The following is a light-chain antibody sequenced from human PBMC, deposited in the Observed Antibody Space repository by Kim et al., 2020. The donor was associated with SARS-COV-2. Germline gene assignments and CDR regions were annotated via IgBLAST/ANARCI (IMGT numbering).Light chain of an antibody. CDR2: DVS. CDR3: SSYTSSSTFV. J-gene: IGLJ2*01. Sequence: GQSITNSCTGTSSDVGGYNYVSWYQQHPGKAPKLMIYDVSNRPSGVSNRFSGSKSGNTASLTISGLQAEDEADYYCSSYTSSSTFVFGGGTQLTVL. V-gene: IGLV2-14*03. CDR1: SSDVGGYNY.